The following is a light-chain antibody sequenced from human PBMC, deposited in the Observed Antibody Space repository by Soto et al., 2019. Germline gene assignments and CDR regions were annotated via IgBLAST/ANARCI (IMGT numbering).Light chain of an antibody. J-gene: IGKJ1*01. CDR2: SAS. V-gene: IGKV1-39*01. Sequence: IPMTQSPSSLSASVGDRVTITCRASQSVNNYLHWYQQKPGKAPKLLIYSASNLESGVPSRFSGSGFGTEFTLTISSLQPEDFVTYYCQQTYYIQAFGQGTKVDI. CDR1: QSVNNY. CDR3: QQTYYIQA.